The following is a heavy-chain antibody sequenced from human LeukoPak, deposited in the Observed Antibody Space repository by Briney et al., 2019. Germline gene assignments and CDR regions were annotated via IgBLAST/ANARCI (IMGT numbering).Heavy chain of an antibody. J-gene: IGHJ5*02. D-gene: IGHD3-10*01. CDR3: ARVTTMVRGLVQNNWFDP. CDR1: GGSISSSSYY. V-gene: IGHV4-61*02. Sequence: TSETLSLTCSVSGGSISSSSYYWGWIRQPPGKGLEWIGRIYTSGSTNYNPSLKSRVTISVDTSKNQFSLKLSSVTAADTAVYYCARVTTMVRGLVQNNWFDPWGQGTLVTVSS. CDR2: IYTSGST.